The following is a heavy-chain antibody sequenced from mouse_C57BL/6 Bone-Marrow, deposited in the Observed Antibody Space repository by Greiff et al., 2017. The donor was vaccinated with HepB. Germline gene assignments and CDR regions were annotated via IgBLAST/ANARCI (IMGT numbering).Heavy chain of an antibody. CDR1: GYTFTDYY. J-gene: IGHJ3*01. D-gene: IGHD3-3*01. Sequence: EVQLQQSGPELVKPGASVKISCKASGYTFTDYYMNWVKQSHGKSLEWIGDINPNNGGTSYNQKFKGKATLTVDKSSSTAYMELRSLTSEDSAVYYCARRGTRAYWGQGTLVTVSA. CDR3: ARRGTRAY. CDR2: INPNNGGT. V-gene: IGHV1-26*01.